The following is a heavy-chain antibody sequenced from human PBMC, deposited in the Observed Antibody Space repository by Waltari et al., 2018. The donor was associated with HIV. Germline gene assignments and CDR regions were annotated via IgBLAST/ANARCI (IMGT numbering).Heavy chain of an antibody. CDR3: TTGGYPTEAFDI. V-gene: IGHV3-15*01. D-gene: IGHD6-25*01. CDR2: IKSKRDGGAT. CDR1: KVNFDNVW. Sequence: EVQVVESGGGLVKPGGSLRVSCASFKVNFDNVWLTWVRQAPGKGLQCVGRIKSKRDGGATDYAASVKGRFVISRDDSQNTLYLQMNSLKIEDTAMYYCTTGGYPTEAFDIWGQGTMVTVSS. J-gene: IGHJ3*02.